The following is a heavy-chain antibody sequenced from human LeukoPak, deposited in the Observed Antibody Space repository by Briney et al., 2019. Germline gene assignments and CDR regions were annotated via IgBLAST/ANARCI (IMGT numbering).Heavy chain of an antibody. CDR2: ISAYNGNT. V-gene: IGHV1-18*01. J-gene: IGHJ6*03. Sequence: EASVKVSCKASGGTFSSCAISWVRQAPGQGLEWMGWISAYNGNTNYAQKLQGRVTMTTDTSTSTAYMELRSLRSDDTAVYYCARDPDYGNTYYYYMDVWGKGTTVTVSS. CDR3: ARDPDYGNTYYYYMDV. D-gene: IGHD4-17*01. CDR1: GGTFSSCA.